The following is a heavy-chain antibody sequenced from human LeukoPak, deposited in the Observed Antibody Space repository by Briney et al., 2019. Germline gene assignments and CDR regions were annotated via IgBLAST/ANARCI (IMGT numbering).Heavy chain of an antibody. D-gene: IGHD5-12*01. CDR1: GFTSDDYA. V-gene: IGHV3-9*02. CDR2: ISWNSGSI. Sequence: PAGGSLRLSCAASGFTSDDYAMHWVRQAPGKGLEWVSGISWNSGSIGYADSVKGRFTIPRDNAKNSLYLQMNSPRAEDTALYYCAKDTSSGYDWVPFDYWGQGTLVTVSS. J-gene: IGHJ4*02. CDR3: AKDTSSGYDWVPFDY.